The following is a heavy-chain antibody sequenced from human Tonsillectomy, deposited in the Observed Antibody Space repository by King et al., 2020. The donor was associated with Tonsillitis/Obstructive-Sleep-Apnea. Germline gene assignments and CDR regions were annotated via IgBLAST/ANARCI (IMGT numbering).Heavy chain of an antibody. CDR1: GFTFDDYA. Sequence: VQLVESGGGLVQPGRSLRLSCAASGFTFDDYAMHWVRQAPGKGLEWVSGISWNSGSIGYADSVKGRFTISSDNAKNSLYLQMNSPRAEDTPLYYCAKDKAQFCEWFGTYSLDYWGQGALVTVSS. CDR2: ISWNSGSI. J-gene: IGHJ4*02. CDR3: AKDKAQFCEWFGTYSLDY. D-gene: IGHD3-3*01. V-gene: IGHV3-9*01.